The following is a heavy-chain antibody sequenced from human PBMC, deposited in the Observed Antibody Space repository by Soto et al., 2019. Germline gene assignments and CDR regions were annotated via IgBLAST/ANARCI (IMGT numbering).Heavy chain of an antibody. CDR3: ASCFCNSYVCSHVVY. Sequence: GGSLRLSCAASGFTFSSYAMSWVRQALGKELEWVSAISGSGGSTYYADSVKGRFTISRDNAKNSLYLQMNSLRAEDTAVYYFASCFCNSYVCSHVVYWVHGPRVTVSS. J-gene: IGHJ4*01. CDR1: GFTFSSYA. CDR2: ISGSGGST. D-gene: IGHD3-3*01. V-gene: IGHV3-23*01.